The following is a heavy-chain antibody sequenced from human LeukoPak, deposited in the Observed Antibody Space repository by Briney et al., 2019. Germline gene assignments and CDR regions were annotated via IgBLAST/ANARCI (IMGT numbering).Heavy chain of an antibody. D-gene: IGHD6-19*01. CDR2: ISGSGGTT. J-gene: IGHJ4*02. V-gene: IGHV3-23*01. Sequence: PGGSLRLSCAASGFTFSTYAMSWVRQAPGKGLEWVSAISGSGGTTYYADSVKGRFTISRDNSKNTLYLQMNSLRAEDTAVYYCATWGSGFPAPYFDYGGQGTLVTVSS. CDR1: GFTFSTYA. CDR3: ATWGSGFPAPYFDY.